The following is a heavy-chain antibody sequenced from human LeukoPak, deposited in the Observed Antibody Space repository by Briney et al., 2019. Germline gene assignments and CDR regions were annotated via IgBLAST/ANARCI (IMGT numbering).Heavy chain of an antibody. CDR1: GYNFTDYY. CDR2: ISPRSGDT. V-gene: IGHV1-2*02. D-gene: IGHD3-10*01. Sequence: ASVKVSCKASGYNFTDYYMHWVRQAPGQGLEWMGWISPRSGDTSYAQKFQGRVTMTRYTSINTVDMDLSGLTSDDTAVFYCARGREIHGGSDTKLDDYWGQGTLVTVSS. CDR3: ARGREIHGGSDTKLDDY. J-gene: IGHJ4*02.